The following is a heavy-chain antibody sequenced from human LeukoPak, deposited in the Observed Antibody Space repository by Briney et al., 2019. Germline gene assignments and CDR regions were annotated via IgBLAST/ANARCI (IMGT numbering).Heavy chain of an antibody. V-gene: IGHV3-21*01. J-gene: IGHJ4*02. CDR2: ISSSSSYI. CDR3: ASRYYYDSSGYYY. Sequence: PGGSLRLSCAVSGFTFSSYSMNWVRQAPGKGLEWVSSISSSSSYIYYADSVKGRFTISRDNAKNSLYLQMNSLRAEDTAVYYCASRYYYDSSGYYYWGQGTLVTVSS. D-gene: IGHD3-22*01. CDR1: GFTFSSYS.